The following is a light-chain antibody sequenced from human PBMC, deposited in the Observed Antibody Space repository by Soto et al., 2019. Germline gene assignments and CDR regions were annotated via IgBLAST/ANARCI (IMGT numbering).Light chain of an antibody. CDR2: SNN. CDR1: SSNIGSNT. CDR3: AAWDDSLYGWV. V-gene: IGLV1-44*01. J-gene: IGLJ3*02. Sequence: QSVLTQPPSTSGTPGQRVIISCSGSSSNIGSNTVNWYQQLPGTAPKLLIDSNNQRPSGVTDRLSGSKSGTSASLAISGLQSEDEADYYCAAWDDSLYGWVFGGGTKLTVL.